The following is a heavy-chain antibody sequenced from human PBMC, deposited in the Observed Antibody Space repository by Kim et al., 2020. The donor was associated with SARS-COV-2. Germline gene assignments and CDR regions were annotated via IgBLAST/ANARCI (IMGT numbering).Heavy chain of an antibody. CDR3: AKDLRVAVAGSETFFDL. J-gene: IGHJ4*02. V-gene: IGHV3-23*02. D-gene: IGHD6-19*01. Sequence: VKGRFTISSDNSKNTLYLQMNSLRAEDTAVYYCAKDLRVAVAGSETFFDLWGWGTLVTVSS.